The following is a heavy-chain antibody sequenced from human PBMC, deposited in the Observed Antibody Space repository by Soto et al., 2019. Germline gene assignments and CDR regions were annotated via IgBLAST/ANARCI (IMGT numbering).Heavy chain of an antibody. J-gene: IGHJ4*02. CDR1: GFTVSRKF. D-gene: IGHD5-12*01. Sequence: DVQLVETGGGLIQPGGSLRLSCAASGFTVSRKFLSWVRQAPGKGLECVSVTYTDGGAFYADSVKGRFTISRDNSKNTVYLQMNSLRAEDTAVYYCAKAVERWLQSPLNARWGQGTLVTVSS. CDR3: AKAVERWLQSPLNAR. V-gene: IGHV3-53*02. CDR2: TYTDGGA.